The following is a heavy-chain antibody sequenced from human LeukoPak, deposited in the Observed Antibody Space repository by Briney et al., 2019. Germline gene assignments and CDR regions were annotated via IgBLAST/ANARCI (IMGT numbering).Heavy chain of an antibody. CDR3: ARLSTYYDFWSGQRTEVAFDY. CDR1: GGTFSSYA. D-gene: IGHD3-3*01. V-gene: IGHV1-69*06. Sequence: GSSVKVSCKASGGTFSSYAISWVRQAPGQGLEWMGGIIPIFGTANYAQKFQGRVTITADKSTSTAYMELSSLRSEDTAVYYCARLSTYYDFWSGQRTEVAFDYWGQGTLVTVPS. J-gene: IGHJ4*02. CDR2: IIPIFGTA.